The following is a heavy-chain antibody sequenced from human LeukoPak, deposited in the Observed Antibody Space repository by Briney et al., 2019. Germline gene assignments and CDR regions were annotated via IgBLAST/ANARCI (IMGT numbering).Heavy chain of an antibody. Sequence: GGSLRLSCAASGFSFSGYGMHWVRQAPGKGLEWVASIRYDGSTKFYTDSVKGRFAISRDNSKNTLSLQMNSLRTEDTAVYYCAALHTGTFVDYWGRGTLVTVSS. D-gene: IGHD4-17*01. CDR2: IRYDGSTK. CDR3: AALHTGTFVDY. CDR1: GFSFSGYG. J-gene: IGHJ4*02. V-gene: IGHV3-30*02.